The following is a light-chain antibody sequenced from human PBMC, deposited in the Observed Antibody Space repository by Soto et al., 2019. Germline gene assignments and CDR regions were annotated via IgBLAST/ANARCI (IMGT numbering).Light chain of an antibody. CDR3: QQYNSWPLT. CDR2: AAS. Sequence: DIQMTQSPSSLSASVGDRVTITCLASQSISSYLNWYQQKPGKAPKLLIYAASSLQSGVPTRISGSGSGTEFTLTISSLQSEDFAVYYCQQYNSWPLTFGGGTKVDIK. V-gene: IGKV1-39*01. J-gene: IGKJ4*01. CDR1: QSISSY.